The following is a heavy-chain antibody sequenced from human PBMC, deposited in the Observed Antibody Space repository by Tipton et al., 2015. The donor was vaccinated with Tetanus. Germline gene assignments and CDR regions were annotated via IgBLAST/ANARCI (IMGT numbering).Heavy chain of an antibody. V-gene: IGHV4-31*03. Sequence: TLSLTCTVSGGSISSGGYYWSWIRQHPGKGLEWIGDIYYSGSTYYNPSLKSRVTISADTSKNQFSLKLNSVTAADTAVYYCARDQARGARGWNYFDYWGQGTLVTVSS. CDR1: GGSISSGGYY. CDR2: IYYSGST. D-gene: IGHD1-26*01. J-gene: IGHJ4*02. CDR3: ARDQARGARGWNYFDY.